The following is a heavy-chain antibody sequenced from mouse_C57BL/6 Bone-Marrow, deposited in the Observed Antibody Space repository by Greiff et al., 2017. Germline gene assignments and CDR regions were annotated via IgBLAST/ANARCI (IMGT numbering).Heavy chain of an antibody. CDR1: GSTFSDYY. CDR2: ISNGGGST. V-gene: IGHV5-12*01. CDR3: ARRGFLAWFAY. J-gene: IGHJ3*01. Sequence: EVHLVDSGGGLVQPGGSLKLSWAASGSTFSDYYMYWVRQTPEKRLEGFAYISNGGGSTNYPDTVKGRFTISRDNAKNTLYLQMSRLKSEDTAMYYCARRGFLAWFAYWGQGTLVTVSA.